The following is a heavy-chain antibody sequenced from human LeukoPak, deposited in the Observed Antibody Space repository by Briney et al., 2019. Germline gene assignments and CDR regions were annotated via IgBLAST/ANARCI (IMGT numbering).Heavy chain of an antibody. V-gene: IGHV4-59*01. J-gene: IGHJ4*02. CDR2: IYYSGST. Sequence: PSETLSLTCTVSGGSISSYYWGWIRQPPGKGLEWIGYIYYSGSTNYNPSLKSRVTISVDTSKNQFSLNLTSVTTADTAVYYCARTSDNYGWFDYWGQGTLVTVSS. CDR1: GGSISSYY. D-gene: IGHD5-24*01. CDR3: ARTSDNYGWFDY.